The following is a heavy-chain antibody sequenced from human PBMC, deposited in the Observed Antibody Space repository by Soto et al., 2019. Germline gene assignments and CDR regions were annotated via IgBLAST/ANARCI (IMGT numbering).Heavy chain of an antibody. CDR1: GYRFTNYG. CDR3: ARDWNCSSTTCHNCFDP. CDR2: ISVNKGNT. Sequence: GASLKVSCKASGYRFTNYGISWVRQAPGQGLEWMGWISVNKGNTNYAEKLQGRVTMTTDTSTSTSYMELRSLRSDDTAVYYCARDWNCSSTTCHNCFDPWGQGTLVTVSS. D-gene: IGHD2-2*01. V-gene: IGHV1-18*01. J-gene: IGHJ5*02.